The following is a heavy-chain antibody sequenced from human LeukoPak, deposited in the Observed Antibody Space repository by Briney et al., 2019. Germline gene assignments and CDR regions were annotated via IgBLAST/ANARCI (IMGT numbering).Heavy chain of an antibody. D-gene: IGHD2-2*01. Sequence: GGSLRLSCAASGFTVSSNYMSWVRQAPGKGLEWVSVIYSGGSTYYADSVKGRFTISRDNSKNTLYLQMNSLRAEDTAVYYCARELPDCSSTSCYVMDVWGQGTTVTVSS. CDR2: IYSGGST. J-gene: IGHJ6*02. V-gene: IGHV3-53*01. CDR3: ARELPDCSSTSCYVMDV. CDR1: GFTVSSNY.